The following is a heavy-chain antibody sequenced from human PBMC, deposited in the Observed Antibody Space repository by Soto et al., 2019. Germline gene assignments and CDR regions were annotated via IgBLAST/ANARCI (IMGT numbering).Heavy chain of an antibody. Sequence: SGPTLVNPTQTLTLTCTFSGFSLSTSGMCVSWIRQPPGKALEWLALIDWDDDKYYSTSLKTRLTISKDTSKNQVVLTMTNMDPVDTATYYCARMLGKDSSGYYTLDVWGQGTTVTVSS. D-gene: IGHD3-22*01. V-gene: IGHV2-70*01. CDR2: IDWDDDK. CDR3: ARMLGKDSSGYYTLDV. J-gene: IGHJ6*02. CDR1: GFSLSTSGMC.